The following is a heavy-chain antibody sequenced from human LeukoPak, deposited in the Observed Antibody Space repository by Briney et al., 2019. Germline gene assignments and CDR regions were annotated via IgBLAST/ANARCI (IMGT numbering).Heavy chain of an antibody. V-gene: IGHV3-23*01. CDR2: ISGNDGRT. J-gene: IGHJ6*02. CDR1: GLTFSSYA. CDR3: AKAQGIAVAMNYHYYYGMDV. D-gene: IGHD6-19*01. Sequence: PGGSLRLSCAASGLTFSSYAMSGVRQAPGKGLEWVSGISGNDGRTYYADSVKGRFTISRDNSKNTLYLQMISLRAEDTAVYYCAKAQGIAVAMNYHYYYGMDVWGQGTTVTVSS.